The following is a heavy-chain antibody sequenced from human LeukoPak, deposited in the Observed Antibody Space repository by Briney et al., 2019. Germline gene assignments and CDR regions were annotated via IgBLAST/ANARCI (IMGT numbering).Heavy chain of an antibody. D-gene: IGHD1-26*01. CDR2: ISSSSSYI. Sequence: KAGGSLRLSCAASGFTFSSYSMNWVRQAPGKGLEWVSSISSSSSYIYYADSVKGRFTISRDNAKNSLYLQMNSLRAEDTAVYYCANTHPSGSYRLDYWGQGTLVTVSS. CDR1: GFTFSSYS. V-gene: IGHV3-21*01. CDR3: ANTHPSGSYRLDY. J-gene: IGHJ4*02.